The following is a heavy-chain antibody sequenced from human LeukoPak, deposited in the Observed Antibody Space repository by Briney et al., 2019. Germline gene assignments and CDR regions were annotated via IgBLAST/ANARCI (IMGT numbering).Heavy chain of an antibody. CDR1: GASISNYY. D-gene: IGHD4-17*01. V-gene: IGHV4-59*01. Sequence: SETLSLTCTVSGASISNYYCSWIRQPPGKGLEWIGYIYYSGSTNYNPSLKSRVTISLDTSKNQFSLKLSSVTAADTAVYYCARDPDGDYWFDPWGQGTLVTVSS. J-gene: IGHJ5*02. CDR3: ARDPDGDYWFDP. CDR2: IYYSGST.